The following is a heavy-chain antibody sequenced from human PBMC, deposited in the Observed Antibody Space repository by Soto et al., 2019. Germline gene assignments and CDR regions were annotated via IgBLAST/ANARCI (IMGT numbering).Heavy chain of an antibody. CDR3: ATPGYYDILTGYTYYGMDV. CDR2: IIPIFGTA. D-gene: IGHD3-9*01. CDR1: GGTFSSYA. V-gene: IGHV1-69*06. J-gene: IGHJ6*02. Sequence: QVQLVQSGAEVKKPGSSVKVSCKASGGTFSSYAISWVRQAPGQGLEWMGGIIPIFGTANYAQKFQGRVTITADKSTSTAYVELSSLRSEDTAVYYCATPGYYDILTGYTYYGMDVWGQGTTVTVSS.